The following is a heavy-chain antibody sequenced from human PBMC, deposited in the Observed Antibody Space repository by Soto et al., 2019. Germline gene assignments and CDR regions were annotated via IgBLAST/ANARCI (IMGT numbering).Heavy chain of an antibody. V-gene: IGHV1-58*02. Sequence: SVKVSCKAFGFTFTTSAMHWVRQARGQRLEWIGWIVVGSGNTNYAQKFQERVSLTRDMSTGTAHMELRGLRSEDAAVYYCAADLAPHDPFNWFDPWGQGTLVTVSS. D-gene: IGHD6-6*01. CDR2: IVVGSGNT. CDR1: GFTFTTSA. CDR3: AADLAPHDPFNWFDP. J-gene: IGHJ5*02.